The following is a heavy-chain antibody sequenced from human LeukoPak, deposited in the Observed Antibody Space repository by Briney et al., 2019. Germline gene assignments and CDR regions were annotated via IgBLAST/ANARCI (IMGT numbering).Heavy chain of an antibody. CDR3: ARRADDWLSPGYYGMDV. CDR1: GFTFSSYS. CDR2: ISSSSSYI. V-gene: IGHV3-21*01. Sequence: GGSLRLSCAASGFTFSSYSMNWVRQAPGKGLEWVSSISSSSSYIYYADSVKGRFTISRDNAKNSLYLQMNSLRAEDTAVYYCARRADDWLSPGYYGMDVWGQGTTVIVSS. J-gene: IGHJ6*02. D-gene: IGHD3-9*01.